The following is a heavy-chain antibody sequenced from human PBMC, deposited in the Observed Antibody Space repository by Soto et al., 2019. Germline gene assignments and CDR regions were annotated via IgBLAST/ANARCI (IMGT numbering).Heavy chain of an antibody. CDR1: GESFIGYY. CDR3: ARTDIVTTNWFDP. CDR2: INHRGST. D-gene: IGHD5-12*01. V-gene: IGHV4-34*02. Sequence: QVHLQQWGAGLLKPSETLSLTCAVYGESFIGYYWTWIRQPPGKGVEWSGEINHRGSTNYNPSLKSRVTISIDTSKNQFSLKLTSVTAADTSVYYCARTDIVTTNWFDPWGQGTLVTVSS. J-gene: IGHJ5*02.